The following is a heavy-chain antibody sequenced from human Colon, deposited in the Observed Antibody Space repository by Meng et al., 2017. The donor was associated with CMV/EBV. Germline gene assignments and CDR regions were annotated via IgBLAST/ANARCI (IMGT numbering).Heavy chain of an antibody. J-gene: IGHJ4*02. D-gene: IGHD6-13*01. V-gene: IGHV7-4-1*02. CDR3: ATGSVAADGKGY. CDR2: INPNTGNP. Sequence: QVQLVQSVSELKKRGASVQISCKASVYNFTRYNIKWVRQAPGQWLEWMGYINPNTGNPTYVQGLTGRFVFSLDTSVSTAYLQISSLKAEDTAVYYCATGSVAADGKGYWGQGTLVTVSS. CDR1: VYNFTRYN.